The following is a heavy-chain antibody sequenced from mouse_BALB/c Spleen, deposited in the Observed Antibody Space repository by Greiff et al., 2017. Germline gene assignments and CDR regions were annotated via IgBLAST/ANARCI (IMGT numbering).Heavy chain of an antibody. J-gene: IGHJ2*01. CDR1: GYTFTSYW. V-gene: IGHV1-7*01. D-gene: IGHD1-1*01. CDR3: ARRAVVFDY. Sequence: QVQLKESGAELAKPGASVKMSCKASGYTFTSYWMHWVKQRPGQGLEWIGYINPSTGYTEYNQKFKDKATLTADKSSSTAYMQLSSLTSEDSAVYYCARRAVVFDYWGQGTTLTVSS. CDR2: INPSTGYT.